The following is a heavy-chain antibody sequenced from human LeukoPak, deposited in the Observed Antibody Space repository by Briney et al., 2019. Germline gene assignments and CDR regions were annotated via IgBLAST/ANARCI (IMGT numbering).Heavy chain of an antibody. CDR2: INHSGST. J-gene: IGHJ3*02. Sequence: SETLSLTCAVHDSPFSGYSWSWIRQPPGKGLEWIGEINHSGSTNYNPSLKSRVTISVDTSKNQFSLKLSSVTAADTAVYYCARVNYGSGSYHAFDIWGQGTMVTVSS. V-gene: IGHV4-34*01. CDR3: ARVNYGSGSYHAFDI. CDR1: DSPFSGYS. D-gene: IGHD3-10*01.